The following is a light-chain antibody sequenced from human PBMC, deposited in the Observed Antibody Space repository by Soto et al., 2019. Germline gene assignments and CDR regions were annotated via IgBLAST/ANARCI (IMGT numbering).Light chain of an antibody. V-gene: IGLV2-8*01. Sequence: QSVLTQPPSASGSPGQSVTISCTGTSSDVGGYNYVSWYLQHPGTAPKLLLYEVTKRPSGVPDRFSGSKSGNTASLTVSGLQAEDEADYYCSSYAGSPYYVFGTGTKLTVL. CDR3: SSYAGSPYYV. CDR2: EVT. CDR1: SSDVGGYNY. J-gene: IGLJ1*01.